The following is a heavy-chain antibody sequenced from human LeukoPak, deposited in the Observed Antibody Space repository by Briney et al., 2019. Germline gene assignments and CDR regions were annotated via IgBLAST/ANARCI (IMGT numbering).Heavy chain of an antibody. D-gene: IGHD6-19*01. CDR1: GYTFTSYY. CDR2: INPSGGST. CDR3: ARGRRIAVAGTPTLTDY. V-gene: IGHV1-46*01. J-gene: IGHJ4*02. Sequence: ASVKVSCKASGYTFTSYYMHWVRQAPGQVLEWMGIINPSGGSTSYAQKFQGRVTMTRDTSTSTVYMELSSLRSEDTAVYYCARGRRIAVAGTPTLTDYWGQGTLVTVSS.